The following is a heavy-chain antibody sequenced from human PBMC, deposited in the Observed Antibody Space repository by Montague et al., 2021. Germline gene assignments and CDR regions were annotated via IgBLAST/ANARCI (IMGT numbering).Heavy chain of an antibody. V-gene: IGHV4-39*01. Sequence: SETLSLTCTVSGGSISSSRYDWGWIHQPPGKGLEWIVNNYYSGNTYYNPSLKGRLTISVDQSKNQFSLRPSSVTAADTAVYYCSRPKIMTIHWYFDLWGRGTTVLVSS. CDR2: NYYSGNT. CDR3: SRPKIMTIHWYFDL. CDR1: GGSISSSRYD. D-gene: IGHD4/OR15-4a*01. J-gene: IGHJ2*01.